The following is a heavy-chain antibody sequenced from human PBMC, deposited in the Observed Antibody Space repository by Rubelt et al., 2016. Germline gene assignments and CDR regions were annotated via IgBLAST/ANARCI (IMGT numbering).Heavy chain of an antibody. J-gene: IGHJ4*02. CDR2: ISGSGDNT. V-gene: IGHV3-23*04. Sequence: EVQLVESGGGLVQPGGSLRLSCAASGFTFSSYAMNWVRQAPGKGLEWVSSISGSGDNTYYEDSVKGRFTISRDNSRNTLLVQMDSRVGEETAGYYCAQNQHGRNVSRESDYWGQGTLVTGCS. CDR3: AQNQHGRNVSRESDY. D-gene: IGHD2-21*01. CDR1: GFTFSSYA.